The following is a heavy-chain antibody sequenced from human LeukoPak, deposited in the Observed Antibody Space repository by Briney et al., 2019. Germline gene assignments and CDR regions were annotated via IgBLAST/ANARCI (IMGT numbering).Heavy chain of an antibody. V-gene: IGHV3-23*01. CDR2: LSGSGGGT. J-gene: IGHJ6*02. Sequence: GGSLRLSCAVSGITLSNYGMSWVRQAPGKGLEWVAGLSGSGGGTNYADSVQGRFTISRDNSKNTLYLQVNSLRAEDTAVYYCAKGDYYGSGSTFKNGMDVWGQGTTVTVSS. D-gene: IGHD3-10*01. CDR3: AKGDYYGSGSTFKNGMDV. CDR1: GITLSNYG.